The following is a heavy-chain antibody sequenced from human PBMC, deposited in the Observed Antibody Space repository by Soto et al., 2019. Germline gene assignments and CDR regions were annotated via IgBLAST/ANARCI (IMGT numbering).Heavy chain of an antibody. CDR3: AREIVVVPAAIGRWFDP. D-gene: IGHD2-2*01. V-gene: IGHV1-46*01. CDR2: INPSGGST. CDR1: GYTFTSYY. J-gene: IGHJ5*02. Sequence: ASVKVSCKASGYTFTSYYMHWVRQAPGQGLEWMGIINPSGGSTSYAQKFQGRVTMTRDTSTSTVYMELSSLRSEDTAVYYCAREIVVVPAAIGRWFDPWGQGTLVT.